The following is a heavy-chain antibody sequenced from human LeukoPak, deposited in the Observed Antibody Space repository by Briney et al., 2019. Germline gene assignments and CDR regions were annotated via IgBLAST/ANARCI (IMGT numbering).Heavy chain of an antibody. Sequence: GGSLRLSCAASGFTFSSYSMNWVRQAPGKGLEWVSSISSSSSYIYYADSVKGRFTISRDNAKNSLYLQMNSLRAEDTAVYYCARDAAPESGSFDYWGQGTLVTVSS. CDR1: GFTFSSYS. CDR3: ARDAAPESGSFDY. CDR2: ISSSSSYI. V-gene: IGHV3-21*01. J-gene: IGHJ4*02. D-gene: IGHD1-14*01.